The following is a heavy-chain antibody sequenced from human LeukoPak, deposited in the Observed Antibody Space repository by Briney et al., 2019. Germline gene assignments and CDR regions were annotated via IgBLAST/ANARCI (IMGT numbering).Heavy chain of an antibody. D-gene: IGHD4-17*01. Sequence: GRSLSLSCAASGFTFSSYSMNWVRQPAGKGLGWVSYISNIRSTIYYADSVKGPFTISIHNAKKSLYLQMNSLRAQAWAVYYCARDRRHYGEYKKTFDYWGQGTLVTVS. CDR1: GFTFSSYS. V-gene: IGHV3-48*01. J-gene: IGHJ4*02. CDR3: ARDRRHYGEYKKTFDY. CDR2: ISNIRSTI.